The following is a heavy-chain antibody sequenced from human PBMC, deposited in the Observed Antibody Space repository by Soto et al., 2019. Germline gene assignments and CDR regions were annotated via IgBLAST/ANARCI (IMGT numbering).Heavy chain of an antibody. Sequence: PSETLSLTCTVSGGSISSDDYYWSWIRQPPGEGLEGIGYIYYSGSTYYNPTLKTRLTIAVDTSKNQFSLKLRSVTAADTAVYYCARGREAYYASGPPLGKWFDPWGQGTLVTVSS. V-gene: IGHV4-30-4*01. CDR2: IYYSGST. D-gene: IGHD3-10*01. J-gene: IGHJ5*02. CDR1: GGSISSDDYY. CDR3: ARGREAYYASGPPLGKWFDP.